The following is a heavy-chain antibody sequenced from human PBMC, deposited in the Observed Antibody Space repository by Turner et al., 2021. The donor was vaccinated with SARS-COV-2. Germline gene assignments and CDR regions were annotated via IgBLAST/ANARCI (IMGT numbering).Heavy chain of an antibody. CDR3: ARLMDTAMDYYGMDV. V-gene: IGHV4-39*01. Sequence: LHLQGSAPGLVKPSEPLSPTGTVSGGSISSSSYYWGWIRQPPGKGLEWIGNIYYSGITYYNPSLKSRVTISVDTSKNQFSLKLSSVTAADTAVYYCARLMDTAMDYYGMDVWGQGTTVTVSS. CDR2: IYYSGIT. CDR1: GGSISSSSYY. J-gene: IGHJ6*02. D-gene: IGHD5-18*01.